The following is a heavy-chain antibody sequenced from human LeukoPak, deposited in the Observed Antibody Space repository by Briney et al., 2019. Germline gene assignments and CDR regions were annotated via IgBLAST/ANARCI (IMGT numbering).Heavy chain of an antibody. V-gene: IGHV4-34*01. D-gene: IGHD3-9*01. CDR1: GGSFSGYY. Sequence: PSETLSLTCAVYGGSFSGYYWSWIRQPPGKGLEWIGEINHSGSTNYNPSPKSRVTISVDTSKNQFSLKLSSVTAADTAVYYCARGGTYYDILTGSLKSLYFDYWGQGTLVTVSS. CDR3: ARGGTYYDILTGSLKSLYFDY. CDR2: INHSGST. J-gene: IGHJ4*02.